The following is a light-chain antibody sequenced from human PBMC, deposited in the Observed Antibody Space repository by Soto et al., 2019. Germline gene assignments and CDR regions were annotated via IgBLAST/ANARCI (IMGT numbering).Light chain of an antibody. Sequence: DIQMTQSPSPLSAFVGDSVTVTCRASQPIGTSLHWYQQRAGTAPKVLISAATKLQSGVPSRFSGRGSGTDFTLTISNLQPEDSATYFCQQGYNTFWTFGRGTKVELK. CDR3: QQGYNTFWT. CDR1: QPIGTS. V-gene: IGKV1-39*01. CDR2: AAT. J-gene: IGKJ1*01.